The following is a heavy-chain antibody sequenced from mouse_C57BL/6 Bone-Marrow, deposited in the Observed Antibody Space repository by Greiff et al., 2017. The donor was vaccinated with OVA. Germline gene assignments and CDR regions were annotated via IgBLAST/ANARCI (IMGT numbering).Heavy chain of an antibody. CDR2: IRSKSNNYAT. J-gene: IGHJ2*01. V-gene: IGHV10-1*01. CDR1: GFSFNTYA. CDR3: VRHRDCGPDFDY. Sequence: EVQVVESGGGLVQPKGSLKLSCAASGFSFNTYAMNWVRQAPGKGLEWVARIRSKSNNYATYYADSVKDRFTISRDDSESMLYLQMNNLKTEDTAMYYCVRHRDCGPDFDYWGQGTTLTVLS.